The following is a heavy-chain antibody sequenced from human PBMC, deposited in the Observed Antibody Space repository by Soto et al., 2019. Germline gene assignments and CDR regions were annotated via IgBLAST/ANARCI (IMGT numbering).Heavy chain of an antibody. CDR2: IYYSGST. V-gene: IGHV4-59*01. J-gene: IGHJ6*03. CDR1: GGSISSYY. D-gene: IGHD3-9*01. Sequence: SETLSLTCTVSGGSISSYYWSWIRQPPGKGLEWIGYIYYSGSTNYNPSLKSRVTISVDTSKNQFSLKLSSVTAADTAVYYCAREYYDILTGYYIDVWGKGTTVT. CDR3: AREYYDILTGYYIDV.